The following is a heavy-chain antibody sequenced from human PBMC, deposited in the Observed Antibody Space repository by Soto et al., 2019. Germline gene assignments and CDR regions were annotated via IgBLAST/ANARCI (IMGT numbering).Heavy chain of an antibody. CDR2: IYHSGTT. Sequence: SETLSLTCTVSGGSISSSSYYWSWIRQHPGKGLEWIGYIYHSGTTYYNPSLKSRVTISVDTSKNQFSLKVTSVTAADTAVYYCASRSPGYYYAMDVWGQGTTVTVSS. J-gene: IGHJ6*02. CDR1: GGSISSSSYY. V-gene: IGHV4-31*03. CDR3: ASRSPGYYYAMDV.